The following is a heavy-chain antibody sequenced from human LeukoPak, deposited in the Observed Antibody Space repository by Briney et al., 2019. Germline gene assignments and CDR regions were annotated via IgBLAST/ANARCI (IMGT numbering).Heavy chain of an antibody. Sequence: GWSLRLSCAASGFTFSSCAMSWVRQAPGKGLEWVSTVSDSECSPFYADSVKGRFTISRDNSKDPLYLQMDSLRADDTAVYFCAKTPRGYTYVPDYWGQGTLVSASS. CDR2: VSDSECSP. V-gene: IGHV3-23*01. CDR1: GFTFSSCA. D-gene: IGHD5-18*01. CDR3: AKTPRGYTYVPDY. J-gene: IGHJ4*02.